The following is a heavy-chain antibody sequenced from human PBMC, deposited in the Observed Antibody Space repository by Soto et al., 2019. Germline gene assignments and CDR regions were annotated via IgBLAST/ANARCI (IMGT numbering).Heavy chain of an antibody. J-gene: IGHJ6*02. V-gene: IGHV3-33*01. CDR3: ARDPYDFWSGYYPDGMDV. CDR2: IWYDGSNK. CDR1: GFTFSSYG. D-gene: IGHD3-3*01. Sequence: PGGSLRLSCAASGFTFSSYGMHWVRQAPGKGLEWVAVIWYDGSNKYYADSVKGRFTISRDNSKNTLYLQMNSLRAEDTAVYYCARDPYDFWSGYYPDGMDVWGQGTTVTVSS.